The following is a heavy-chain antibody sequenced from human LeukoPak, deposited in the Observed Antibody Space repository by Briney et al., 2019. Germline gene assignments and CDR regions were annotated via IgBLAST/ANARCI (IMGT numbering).Heavy chain of an antibody. D-gene: IGHD2-2*01. CDR2: IYHSGST. Sequence: SETLSLTCAVSGYSISSGYYWGWIRQPPGKGLEWIGSIYHSGSTYYNPSLKSRVTISVDTSKNQFSLKLSSVTAADTAVYYCARHLTADLPAAMGVDYWAREPWSPSPQ. CDR3: ARHLTADLPAAMGVDY. CDR1: GYSISSGYY. J-gene: IGHJ4*02. V-gene: IGHV4-38-2*01.